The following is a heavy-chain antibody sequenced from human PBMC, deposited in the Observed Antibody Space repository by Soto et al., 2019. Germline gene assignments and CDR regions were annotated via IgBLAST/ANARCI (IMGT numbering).Heavy chain of an antibody. CDR2: INHSGST. J-gene: IGHJ4*02. CDR3: ARVSSRTYGSGSYYPFDY. V-gene: IGHV4-34*01. Sequence: ASETLSLTCAVYGGSFSGYYWSWIRQPPGKGLEWIGEINHSGSTNYNPSLKSRVTISVDTSKNQFSLKLSSVTAADTAVYYCARVSSRTYGSGSYYPFDYWGQGTLVTVSS. D-gene: IGHD3-10*01. CDR1: GGSFSGYY.